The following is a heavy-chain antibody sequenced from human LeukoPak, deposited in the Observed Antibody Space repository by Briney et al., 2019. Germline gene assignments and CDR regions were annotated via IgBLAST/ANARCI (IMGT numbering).Heavy chain of an antibody. CDR3: VKDGSGSYYTYYFDY. CDR1: GFTFSRYA. V-gene: IGHV3-64D*06. Sequence: GGSLRLSCSASGFTFSRYAMHWVRQAPGKGLEYVSAISSYGGSTYYADSVKGRFTISRDNSKNTLYLQMSSLRAEDTAVYYCVKDGSGSYYTYYFDYWGQGTLVTVSS. CDR2: ISSYGGST. J-gene: IGHJ4*02. D-gene: IGHD3-10*01.